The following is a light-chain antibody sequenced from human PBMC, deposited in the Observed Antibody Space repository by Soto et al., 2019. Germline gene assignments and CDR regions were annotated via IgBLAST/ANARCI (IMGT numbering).Light chain of an antibody. J-gene: IGKJ5*01. CDR3: QQFNNYPIT. CDR1: QGIGSA. V-gene: IGKV1D-13*01. Sequence: AFQLTQSPSSLSASVGDRVTITCRASQGIGSALAWYQQKPGKAPKLLIYDASSLESGVPSRFSGSGSGTDFTLTISSLQPEDFATYYCQQFNNYPITFGQGTRLEIK. CDR2: DAS.